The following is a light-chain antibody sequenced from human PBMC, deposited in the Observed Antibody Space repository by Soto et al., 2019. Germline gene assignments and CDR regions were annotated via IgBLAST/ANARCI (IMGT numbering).Light chain of an antibody. J-gene: IGKJ4*01. CDR2: GAS. Sequence: EIVMTQSPVTLSLSPWDRATLSCRTSQSVTNSYLAWYQQKPGQAPRLLIFGASTRAAGIPARFSGSGSGTEFTLTISSLQSEDFAVYYCQQYSNWPLTFGGGTKVDIK. CDR1: QSVTNSY. V-gene: IGKV3-15*01. CDR3: QQYSNWPLT.